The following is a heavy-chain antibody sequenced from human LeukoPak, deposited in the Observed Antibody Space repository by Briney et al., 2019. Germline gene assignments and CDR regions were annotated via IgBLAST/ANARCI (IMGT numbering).Heavy chain of an antibody. V-gene: IGHV3-30*04. CDR2: ISYDGSNK. CDR1: GFTFSSYA. Sequence: PGRSLRLSCGASGFTFSSYAMHWVRQAPGKGLEWVAVISYDGSNKDYADSVKGRFTISRDDSKSTLFLQMNSLRIDDTAVYYCARLKAVAGPHYYFNYWGQGTLVTVSS. CDR3: ARLKAVAGPHYYFNY. J-gene: IGHJ4*02. D-gene: IGHD6-19*01.